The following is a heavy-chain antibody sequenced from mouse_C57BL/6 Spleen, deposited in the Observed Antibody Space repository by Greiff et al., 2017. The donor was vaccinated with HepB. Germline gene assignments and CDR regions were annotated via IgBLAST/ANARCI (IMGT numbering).Heavy chain of an antibody. CDR2: IYPGSGST. D-gene: IGHD2-4*01. CDR1: GYTFTSYW. J-gene: IGHJ4*01. CDR3: ARDYDYDGGSCAMDY. V-gene: IGHV1-55*01. Sequence: QVQLQQPGAELVKPGASVKMSCKASGYTFTSYWITWVKQRPGQGLEWIGDIYPGSGSTNYNEKFKSKATLTVDTSSSTAYMQLSSLTSEDSAVYYCARDYDYDGGSCAMDYWGQGTSVTVSS.